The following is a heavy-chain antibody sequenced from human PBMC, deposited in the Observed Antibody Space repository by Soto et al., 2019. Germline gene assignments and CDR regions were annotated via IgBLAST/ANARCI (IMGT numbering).Heavy chain of an antibody. J-gene: IGHJ5*02. V-gene: IGHV1-8*01. Sequence: ASVKVSCKASGYTFTSYDINWVRQATGQGLEWMGWMNPNSGNTGYAQKFQGRVTMTRNTSISTAYIELSSLRSEDTAVYYCARTIFGVVIGEDWFDPWGQGTLVTVSS. D-gene: IGHD3-3*01. CDR1: GYTFTSYD. CDR2: MNPNSGNT. CDR3: ARTIFGVVIGEDWFDP.